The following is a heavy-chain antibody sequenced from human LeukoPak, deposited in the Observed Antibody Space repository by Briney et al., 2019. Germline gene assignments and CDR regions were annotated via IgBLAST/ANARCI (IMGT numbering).Heavy chain of an antibody. CDR3: ARIDKTQRLVLGVEQ. CDR1: GGSMNTHY. V-gene: IGHV4-59*08. CDR2: IYYTGIT. D-gene: IGHD6-13*01. J-gene: IGHJ1*01. Sequence: SETLSLTCTVSGGSMNTHYWSWIRQPPGTGLEWIGSIYYTGITTYNLSLQSRVTVSVDMSKNQFSLRLTSVTAADTAVYYCARIDKTQRLVLGVEQWGQGTLVTVSS.